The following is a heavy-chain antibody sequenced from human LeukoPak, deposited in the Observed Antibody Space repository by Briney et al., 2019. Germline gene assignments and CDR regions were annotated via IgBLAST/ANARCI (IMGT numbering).Heavy chain of an antibody. Sequence: GGSLRLSCAASGFTFSSYAMHWVRQAPGKGLEWVAVISYDGSNKYYADSVKGRFTISRDNSKNTLYLQMNSLRAEDTAVYYCARDQYYGSGSYYGGGYWGQGTLVTVSS. CDR1: GFTFSSYA. V-gene: IGHV3-30-3*01. CDR3: ARDQYYGSGSYYGGGY. J-gene: IGHJ4*02. D-gene: IGHD3-10*01. CDR2: ISYDGSNK.